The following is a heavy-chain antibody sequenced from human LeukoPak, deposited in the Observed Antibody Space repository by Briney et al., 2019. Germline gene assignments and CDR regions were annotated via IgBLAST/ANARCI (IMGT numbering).Heavy chain of an antibody. CDR2: MNPNSGNT. Sequence: ASVKVSCKASGYTFTSYDINWVRQATGQGLEWMGWMNPNSGNTGYAQKLQGRVTMTTDTSTSTAYMELRSLRSDDTAVYYCARAGYSSGWYKKVRKYFDYWGQGTLVTVSS. D-gene: IGHD6-19*01. CDR1: GYTFTSYD. CDR3: ARAGYSSGWYKKVRKYFDY. J-gene: IGHJ4*02. V-gene: IGHV1-8*01.